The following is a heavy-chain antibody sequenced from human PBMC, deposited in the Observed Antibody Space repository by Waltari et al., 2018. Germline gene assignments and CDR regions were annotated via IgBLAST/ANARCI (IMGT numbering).Heavy chain of an antibody. J-gene: IGHJ4*02. Sequence: LVQSGAEVKKPGASVRVSCKTSGYTFSAYYSHWVRQAPGQGLEWMGWINPRNGETKYTQKCHGRVTMTRDTSINTAYMELSSLIFDDTAVYYCAREGSHLTTVNDYWGQGTLVIVSS. CDR2: INPRNGET. D-gene: IGHD4-4*01. CDR3: AREGSHLTTVNDY. V-gene: IGHV1-2*02. CDR1: GYTFSAYY.